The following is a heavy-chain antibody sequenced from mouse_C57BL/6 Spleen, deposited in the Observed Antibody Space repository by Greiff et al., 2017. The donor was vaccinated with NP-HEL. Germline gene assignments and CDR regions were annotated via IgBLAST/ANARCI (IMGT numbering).Heavy chain of an antibody. Sequence: QVQLQQSGAELVKPGASVKLSCKASGYTFTSYWMQWVKQRPGQGLEWIGEIDPSDSYTNYNQKFKGKATLTVDTSSSTAYMQLSSLTSEDSAVYYCARMYGSSYVGYWGQGTTLTVSS. CDR1: GYTFTSYW. V-gene: IGHV1-50*01. CDR2: IDPSDSYT. CDR3: ARMYGSSYVGY. D-gene: IGHD1-1*01. J-gene: IGHJ2*01.